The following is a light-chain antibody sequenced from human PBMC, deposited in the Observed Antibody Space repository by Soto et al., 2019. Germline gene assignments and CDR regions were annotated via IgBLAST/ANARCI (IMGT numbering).Light chain of an antibody. J-gene: IGKJ1*01. Sequence: DLQMTQSPSTLSASVGDRVTITCRASQSISSWLAWYQQKPGKAPKLLIYKASSLESGAPSRFSGSGSGTEFTLTISSLQPDYFATYYCQQYNSYAWTFGQGTKVEIK. CDR3: QQYNSYAWT. CDR2: KAS. CDR1: QSISSW. V-gene: IGKV1-5*03.